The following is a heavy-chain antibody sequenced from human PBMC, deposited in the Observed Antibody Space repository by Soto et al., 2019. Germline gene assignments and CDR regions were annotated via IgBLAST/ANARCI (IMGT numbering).Heavy chain of an antibody. V-gene: IGHV2-5*02. CDR1: GFSLSTSGVG. CDR3: AHSHLARHSYYDFWSGYPNGAYYMDV. D-gene: IGHD3-3*01. J-gene: IGHJ6*03. Sequence: SGPTLVNPTQTLTLTCTFSGFSLSTSGVGVGWIRQPPGKALEWLALIYWDDDKRYSPSLKSRLTITKDTSKNQVVLTMTNMDPVDTATYYCAHSHLARHSYYDFWSGYPNGAYYMDVWGKGT. CDR2: IYWDDDK.